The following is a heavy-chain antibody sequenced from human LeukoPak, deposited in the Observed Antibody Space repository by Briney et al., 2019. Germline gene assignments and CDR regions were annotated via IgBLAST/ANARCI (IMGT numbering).Heavy chain of an antibody. J-gene: IGHJ4*02. CDR3: ARRNTVPAVFDY. CDR2: IYSSGST. Sequence: SETLSLTCTVSGGSISSYYWNWIRQPPGKGLEWIGYIYSSGSTNYNPSLKSRVTISVDTSKSHFSLNLSSVTAADTAVYYCARRNTVPAVFDYWGQGSLVTVSS. V-gene: IGHV4-59*08. D-gene: IGHD2-2*01. CDR1: GGSISSYY.